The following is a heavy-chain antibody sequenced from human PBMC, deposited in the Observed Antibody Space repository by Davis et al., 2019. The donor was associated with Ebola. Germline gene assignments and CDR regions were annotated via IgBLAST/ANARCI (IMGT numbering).Heavy chain of an antibody. CDR1: GFTLDAYT. Sequence: SLKISCAASGFTLDAYTMPWVRQAPGKGLEWVSGINWNSGSIGYADSVKGRFTISRDNAKNSLYLQMNSLRVEDMALYYCAKERQPRGCTYFDLWGRGTLVTVSS. D-gene: IGHD5-12*01. V-gene: IGHV3-9*03. J-gene: IGHJ2*01. CDR3: AKERQPRGCTYFDL. CDR2: INWNSGSI.